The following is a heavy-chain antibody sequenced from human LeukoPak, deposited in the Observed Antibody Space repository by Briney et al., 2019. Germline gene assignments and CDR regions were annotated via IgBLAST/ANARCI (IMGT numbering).Heavy chain of an antibody. D-gene: IGHD3-10*01. CDR3: ARVLLWFGDFSVKAFDI. CDR2: IYYSGST. CDR1: GGPINSNIYY. Sequence: SETLSLTCNVSGGPINSNIYYWAWVRQPPGKGLEWIGSIYYSGSTYYNPSLKSRITISVDTFRSQGSLKMRSVTAADTAVYYCARVLLWFGDFSVKAFDIWGQGKMVTVSS. J-gene: IGHJ3*02. V-gene: IGHV4-39*01.